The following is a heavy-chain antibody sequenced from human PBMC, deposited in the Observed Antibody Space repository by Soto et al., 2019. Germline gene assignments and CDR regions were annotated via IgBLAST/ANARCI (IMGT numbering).Heavy chain of an antibody. Sequence: QVQLVQSGAEMPQPGASVRVSCKASGGTFSKYAFSWVRQAPGQGLEWLGGTIPMFGTPNYAQKFQARVAISADESTATVYMELSSLRSEDTAVYFCARPLRDRNYYYGMAVWGQGTTVTVSS. CDR1: GGTFSKYA. CDR3: ARPLRDRNYYYGMAV. CDR2: TIPMFGTP. J-gene: IGHJ6*02. V-gene: IGHV1-69*01. D-gene: IGHD3-22*01.